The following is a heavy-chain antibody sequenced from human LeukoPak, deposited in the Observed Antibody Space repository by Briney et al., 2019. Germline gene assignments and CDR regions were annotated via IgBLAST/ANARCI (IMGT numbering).Heavy chain of an antibody. Sequence: GGSLRLSCAASGFTFSSYAMSWVRQAPGKGLEWVSAISGSGGSTYYADSMKGRFTISRDNSKNTLYLQMNSLRAEDTAVYYCAKGITVRSYFDYWGQGTLVTVSS. J-gene: IGHJ4*02. CDR2: ISGSGGST. V-gene: IGHV3-23*01. CDR3: AKGITVRSYFDY. CDR1: GFTFSSYA. D-gene: IGHD1-20*01.